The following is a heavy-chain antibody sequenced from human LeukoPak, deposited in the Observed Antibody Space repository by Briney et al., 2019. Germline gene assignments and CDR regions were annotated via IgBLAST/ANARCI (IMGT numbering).Heavy chain of an antibody. D-gene: IGHD6-13*01. V-gene: IGHV4-59*08. CDR1: GGSISSHY. J-gene: IGHJ5*02. Sequence: PSETLSLTCTVSGGSISSHYWSWIRQPPGKGLEWIGYIYYSGSTNYNPSLKSRVTISVDTSKNQFSLKLSSVTAADTAVYYCARLAPGIAAAGTWFDPWGQGTLVTVSS. CDR3: ARLAPGIAAAGTWFDP. CDR2: IYYSGST.